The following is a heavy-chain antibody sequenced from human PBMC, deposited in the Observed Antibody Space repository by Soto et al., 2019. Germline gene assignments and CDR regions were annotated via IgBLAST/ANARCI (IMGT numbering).Heavy chain of an antibody. CDR1: GYTFTNYW. CDR2: IFPRDFDV. CDR3: ASLVSLLRPIDS. D-gene: IGHD3-16*01. J-gene: IGHJ5*01. Sequence: GESLKISCQTSGYTFTNYWIGCVRQMPGGGLEWLGLIFPRDFDVRYSPSFEGQVTISADRSTATAFLQWRSLEPSDSALYFCASLVSLLRPIDSWGQGTQVTV. V-gene: IGHV5-51*01.